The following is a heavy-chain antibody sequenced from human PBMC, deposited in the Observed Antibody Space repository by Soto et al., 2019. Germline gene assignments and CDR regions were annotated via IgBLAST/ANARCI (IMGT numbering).Heavy chain of an antibody. J-gene: IGHJ4*02. D-gene: IGHD6-19*01. Sequence: QVQLVESGGGEVQPGRSLRLSCAASGFTFSNYAMHWVRQAPGKGLEWVAVISDDGSKKFYADSVKGRFTISRDYSKNTLFVQMNSLRPEDTAVYYCARGTSGWYVLDYWGQGTLVTVSS. V-gene: IGHV3-30-3*01. CDR1: GFTFSNYA. CDR2: ISDDGSKK. CDR3: ARGTSGWYVLDY.